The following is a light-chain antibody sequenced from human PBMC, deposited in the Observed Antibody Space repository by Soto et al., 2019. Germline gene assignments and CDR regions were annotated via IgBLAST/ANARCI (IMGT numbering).Light chain of an antibody. V-gene: IGLV2-14*01. Sequence: QSALTQPASVSGSPGQSITISCTGTSTDIGTYDHVSWYQQYPGKVPQLIIYEVSNRPSGLSSRFSGSKSGNAASQTISGLQVEDEADYYCCSYTTGSTLVFGTGTKVTVL. J-gene: IGLJ1*01. CDR3: CSYTTGSTLV. CDR2: EVS. CDR1: STDIGTYDH.